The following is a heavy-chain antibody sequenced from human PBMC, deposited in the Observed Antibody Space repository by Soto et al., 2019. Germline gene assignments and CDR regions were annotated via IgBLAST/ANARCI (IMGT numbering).Heavy chain of an antibody. D-gene: IGHD3-22*01. V-gene: IGHV5-10-1*01. CDR2: IDPSDSQT. CDR3: ARQIYDSDTGPNFQYYFDS. J-gene: IGHJ4*02. Sequence: GESLKISCKGSGCSFAGYWITWVRQKPGKGLEWMGRIDPSDSQTYYSPSFRGHVTISVTKSITTVFLQWSSLRASDTAMYYCARQIYDSDTGPNFQYYFDSWGQGTPVAVSS. CDR1: GCSFAGYW.